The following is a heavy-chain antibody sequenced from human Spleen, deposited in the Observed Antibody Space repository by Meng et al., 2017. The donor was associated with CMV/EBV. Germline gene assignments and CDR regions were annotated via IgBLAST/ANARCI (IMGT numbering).Heavy chain of an antibody. D-gene: IGHD2-2*01. CDR3: ATGYCASTTCFP. CDR1: GCTFSSYA. Sequence: SCAVSGCTFSSYAMHWVRQAPGKGLEWVASISYDGTADYFAASVKGRFTISRDNSKDTLFLQMNSLRAEDTAFYYCATGYCASTTCFPWGQGTLVTVSS. CDR2: ISYDGTAD. V-gene: IGHV3-30*01. J-gene: IGHJ5*02.